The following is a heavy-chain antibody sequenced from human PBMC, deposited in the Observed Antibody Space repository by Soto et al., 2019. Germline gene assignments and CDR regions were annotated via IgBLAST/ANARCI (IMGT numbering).Heavy chain of an antibody. D-gene: IGHD2-15*01. J-gene: IGHJ4*02. CDR3: AREGYCSGGSCYYYFDY. V-gene: IGHV1-2*04. CDR2: INPNSGGT. Sequence: GLEWMGWINPNSGGTNYAQKFQGWVTMTRDTSISTAYMELSRLRSDDTAVYYCAREGYCSGGSCYYYFDYWGQGTLVTVSS.